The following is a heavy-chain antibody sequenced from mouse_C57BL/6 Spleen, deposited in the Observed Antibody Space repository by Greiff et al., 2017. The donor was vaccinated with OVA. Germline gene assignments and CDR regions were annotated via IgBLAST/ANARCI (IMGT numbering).Heavy chain of an antibody. Sequence: QVQLQQPGAELVMPGASVKLSCKASGYTFTSYWMHWVKQRPGQGLEWIGEIDPSDSYTNYNQKFKGKSTLTVYKSSSTAYMQLSSLTSEDSAVYYCARSGIYMVTTYYFDYWGQGTTLTVSS. CDR3: ARSGIYMVTTYYFDY. J-gene: IGHJ2*01. V-gene: IGHV1-69*01. D-gene: IGHD2-2*01. CDR2: IDPSDSYT. CDR1: GYTFTSYW.